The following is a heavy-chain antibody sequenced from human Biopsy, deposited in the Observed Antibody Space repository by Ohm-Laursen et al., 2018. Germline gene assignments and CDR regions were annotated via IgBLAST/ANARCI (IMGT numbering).Heavy chain of an antibody. D-gene: IGHD3-22*01. CDR2: INHSGRT. Sequence: SDTLSPTCAVYGESSNGYYWSWIRQTPGKGLEWIGEINHSGRTNYNPSLKSRVTISVDTSKNQFSLKVRSVTAADTAVYYCVRGVDYYDPYHYYALDVWGQGTTVTVSS. CDR1: GESSNGYY. V-gene: IGHV4-34*01. J-gene: IGHJ6*02. CDR3: VRGVDYYDPYHYYALDV.